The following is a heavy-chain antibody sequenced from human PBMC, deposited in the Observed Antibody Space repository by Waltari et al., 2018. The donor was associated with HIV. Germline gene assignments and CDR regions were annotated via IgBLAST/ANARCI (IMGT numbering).Heavy chain of an antibody. J-gene: IGHJ6*02. CDR3: ARGLRFLEWLPSGGMDV. Sequence: QVQLVQSGAEVKKPGASVKVSCKGSGYTFTSYDINRVRQATGPGPEWMGWMNPNSGNTGYAQKFQGRVTMTRNTSISTAYMELSSLRSEDTAVYYCARGLRFLEWLPSGGMDVWGQGTTVTVSS. CDR1: GYTFTSYD. D-gene: IGHD3-3*01. CDR2: MNPNSGNT. V-gene: IGHV1-8*01.